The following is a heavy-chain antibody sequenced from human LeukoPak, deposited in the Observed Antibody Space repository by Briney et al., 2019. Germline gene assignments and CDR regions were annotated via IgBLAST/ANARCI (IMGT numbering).Heavy chain of an antibody. CDR3: AKLLNSGTTYDY. CDR1: GFNFGNFW. V-gene: IGHV3-7*01. Sequence: PGGSLRLSCAASGFNFGNFWMSWVRQAPGGGLQWVASMKGDGSLIYHVDSVKGRFTISRDNARSTLYLQMETLRVDDTATYYCAKLLNSGTTYDYWGQGALVTVSS. J-gene: IGHJ4*02. D-gene: IGHD1/OR15-1a*01. CDR2: MKGDGSLI.